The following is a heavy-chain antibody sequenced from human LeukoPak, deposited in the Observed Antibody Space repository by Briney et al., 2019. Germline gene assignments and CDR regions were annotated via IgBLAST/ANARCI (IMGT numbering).Heavy chain of an antibody. CDR2: ISAYNGNT. J-gene: IGHJ6*02. V-gene: IGHV1-18*01. D-gene: IGHD3-16*02. CDR3: ARVGGLRLGELSFKGFYYYYGMDV. Sequence: ASVKVSCKASGYTFTSYGISWVRQAPGRGLEWMGWISAYNGNTNYAQKLQGRVTMTTDTSTSTAYMELRSLRSDDTAVYYCARVGGLRLGELSFKGFYYYYGMDVWGQGTTVTVSS. CDR1: GYTFTSYG.